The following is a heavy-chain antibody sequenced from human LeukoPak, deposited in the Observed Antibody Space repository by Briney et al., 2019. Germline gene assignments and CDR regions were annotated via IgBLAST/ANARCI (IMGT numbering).Heavy chain of an antibody. CDR1: GFTFSSYA. CDR3: AKLTRAQTYNWNYDYFDY. V-gene: IGHV3-23*01. J-gene: IGHJ4*02. Sequence: AGGSLRLSCAASGFTFSSYAMSWVRQAPGKGLEWVSAISGSGGSTYYADSVKGRFTISRDNSKNTLYLQMNSLRAEDTAVYYCAKLTRAQTYNWNYDYFDYWGQGTLVTVSS. CDR2: ISGSGGST. D-gene: IGHD1-7*01.